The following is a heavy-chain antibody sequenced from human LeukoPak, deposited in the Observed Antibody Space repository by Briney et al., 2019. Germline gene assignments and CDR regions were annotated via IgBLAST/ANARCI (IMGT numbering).Heavy chain of an antibody. CDR3: ARGRRRYDSSGPSY. CDR2: ISSSSSYI. V-gene: IGHV3-21*01. J-gene: IGHJ4*02. Sequence: PGGSLRLSCAASGFTFSSYSMNWVRQAPGEGLQWVSCISSSSSYIYYADSVKGRFTISRDNAKNSLYLQMNSLRAEDTAVYYCARGRRRYDSSGPSYWGQGTLVTVSS. D-gene: IGHD3-22*01. CDR1: GFTFSSYS.